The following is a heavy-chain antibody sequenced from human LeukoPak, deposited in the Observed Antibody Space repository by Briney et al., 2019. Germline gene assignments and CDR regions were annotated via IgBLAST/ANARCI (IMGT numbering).Heavy chain of an antibody. CDR1: GDSISSYF. Sequence: SETLSLTCIVSGDSISSYFWSWIRQPAGKGLEFIGRMYTSGSTHYNPSLKSRVTLSVDTSKNQFSLKLSSMTAADTAVYYCARRRGYGPSDYWGQGTLVTVSS. J-gene: IGHJ4*02. D-gene: IGHD5-18*01. CDR2: MYTSGST. V-gene: IGHV4-4*07. CDR3: ARRRGYGPSDY.